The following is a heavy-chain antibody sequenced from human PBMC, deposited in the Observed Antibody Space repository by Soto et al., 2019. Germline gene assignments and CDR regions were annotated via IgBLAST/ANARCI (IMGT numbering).Heavy chain of an antibody. D-gene: IGHD5-18*01. CDR1: GGSFSGYY. V-gene: IGHV4-34*01. Sequence: SETLSLTCAVYGGSFSGYYWSWIRQPPGKGLEWIGEINHSGSTNYNPSLKSRVTISVDTSKNQFSLKLSSVTAADTAVYYCARATGYSYGYPIIYYMDVWGKGTTVTVSS. J-gene: IGHJ6*03. CDR3: ARATGYSYGYPIIYYMDV. CDR2: INHSGST.